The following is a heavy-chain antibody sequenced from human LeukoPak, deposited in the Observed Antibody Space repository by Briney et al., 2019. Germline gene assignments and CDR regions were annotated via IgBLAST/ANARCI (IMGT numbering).Heavy chain of an antibody. CDR1: GFTLSDYY. Sequence: GGSLRLSCAASGFTLSDYYMSWMRQGPGKGLEWVSYISSRGSTIYYADSVKDRFTISRDNAKNSLYLQMNSLRVEDTAMYYCARRDYSNYGYFDYWGQGTLVTVSS. V-gene: IGHV3-11*04. D-gene: IGHD4-11*01. CDR3: ARRDYSNYGYFDY. J-gene: IGHJ4*02. CDR2: ISSRGSTI.